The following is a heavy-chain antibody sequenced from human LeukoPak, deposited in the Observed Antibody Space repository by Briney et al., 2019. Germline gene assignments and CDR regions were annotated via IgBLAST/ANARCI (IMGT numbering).Heavy chain of an antibody. J-gene: IGHJ6*04. CDR3: ARSRSCNGGSCYSDPYYYGMDV. D-gene: IGHD2-15*01. Sequence: SVKVSCKASGGTFSSYVISWVRQAPGQGLEWVGGIIPIFGTANYAQKFQGRVTIIADKSTSTAYMELSGLSSEDTAVYYCARSRSCNGGSCYSDPYYYGMDVWGKGTTVTVSS. CDR2: IIPIFGTA. V-gene: IGHV1-69*06. CDR1: GGTFSSYV.